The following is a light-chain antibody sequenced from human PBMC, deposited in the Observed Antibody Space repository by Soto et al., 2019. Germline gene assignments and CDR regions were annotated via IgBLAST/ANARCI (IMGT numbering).Light chain of an antibody. CDR3: QQHINWPLT. CDR1: QSLSSN. V-gene: IGKV3-15*01. J-gene: IGKJ4*01. Sequence: EIVMTQSPATLSVSPGERATLSCRASQSLSSNLAWYQQKPGQAPRLLIYGASTRATGIPARFSGSGSGTEFTLTISSLQSEDFALYYCQQHINWPLTFGGGTKVDIK. CDR2: GAS.